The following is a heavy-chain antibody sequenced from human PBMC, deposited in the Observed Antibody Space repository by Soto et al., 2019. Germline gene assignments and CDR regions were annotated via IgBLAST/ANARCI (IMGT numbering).Heavy chain of an antibody. CDR2: MNPSTGNS. Sequence: QVQLVQSGAEVRQPGSSVKVSCEASGYTFTSYDIYWVRQATGQGLEWRGWMNPSTGNSGYAQKFQGRVTMTSDTSISTVNMELSSLRSEDTAVYSCARRAETNGWNGFGADKYYFDFWGQGTLVTVSS. CDR3: ARRAETNGWNGFGADKYYFDF. CDR1: GYTFTSYD. J-gene: IGHJ4*02. D-gene: IGHD1-1*01. V-gene: IGHV1-8*01.